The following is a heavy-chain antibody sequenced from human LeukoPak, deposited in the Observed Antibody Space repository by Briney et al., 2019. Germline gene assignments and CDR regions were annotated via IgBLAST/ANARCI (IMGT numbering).Heavy chain of an antibody. D-gene: IGHD6-19*01. J-gene: IGHJ4*02. CDR2: INPNSGGT. V-gene: IGHV1-2*02. CDR3: AREHGYSSGWYGTFEYGYFDY. Sequence: WAPVRVSCKASGYNFIGYYMYWVRQAPGQGLEWMGWINPNSGGTNYAQKFQGRVTMTRDTSISTAYMELSRLRSDDTAVYYCAREHGYSSGWYGTFEYGYFDYWGQGTLVTVSS. CDR1: GYNFIGYY.